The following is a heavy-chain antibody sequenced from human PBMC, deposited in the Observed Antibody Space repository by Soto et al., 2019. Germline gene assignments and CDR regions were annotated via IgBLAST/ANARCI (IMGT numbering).Heavy chain of an antibody. J-gene: IGHJ5*02. V-gene: IGHV4-39*01. Sequence: SETLSLTCTVSGGSISSSSYYWGWIRQPPGKGLEWIGSIYYSGSTYYNPSLKSRVTISVDTSKNQFSLKLSSVTAADTAVYYCARLPPVGCSGGSCLYNWFDPWGQGTLVTVSS. CDR3: ARLPPVGCSGGSCLYNWFDP. D-gene: IGHD2-15*01. CDR2: IYYSGST. CDR1: GGSISSSSYY.